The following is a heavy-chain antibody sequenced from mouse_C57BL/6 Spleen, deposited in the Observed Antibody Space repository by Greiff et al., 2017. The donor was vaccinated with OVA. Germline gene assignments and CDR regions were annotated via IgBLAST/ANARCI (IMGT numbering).Heavy chain of an antibody. D-gene: IGHD1-1*01. CDR2: INPNNGGT. Sequence: EVQLQQSGPELVKPEASVKISCKASGYTFTDYYMNWVKQSHGKSLEWIGDINPNNGGTSYNQKFKGKATLTVDKSSSTAYIELRSLTSEDSAVYYCARNYGRYYAMDYWGQGTSVTGSS. CDR1: GYTFTDYY. J-gene: IGHJ4*01. CDR3: ARNYGRYYAMDY. V-gene: IGHV1-26*01.